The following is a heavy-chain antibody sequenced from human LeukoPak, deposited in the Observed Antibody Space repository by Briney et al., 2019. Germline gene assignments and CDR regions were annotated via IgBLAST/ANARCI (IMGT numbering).Heavy chain of an antibody. CDR3: ARDGYSYGRGVDY. J-gene: IGHJ4*02. D-gene: IGHD5-18*01. Sequence: PSETLSLTCTVSDDSISSYYWIWIRQPPGKGLEWLGYIHHSGSANYNPSLRSRITMSVDTSKNHFSLSLTSVTAADTAVYYCARDGYSYGRGVDYWGQGTLVTVSS. V-gene: IGHV4-59*12. CDR2: IHHSGSA. CDR1: DDSISSYY.